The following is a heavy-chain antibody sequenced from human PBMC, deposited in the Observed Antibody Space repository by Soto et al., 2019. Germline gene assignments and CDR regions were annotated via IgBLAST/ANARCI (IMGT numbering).Heavy chain of an antibody. CDR2: TRTDGGGT. Sequence: EVQRLESGGGLVQPGGSVRLSCAASGFTLSDFDMGWVRQAPGKGLEWISLTRTDGGGTYYAYSVEGRLTVSRDTSTNTLYLQMNNLRGEDTALYYGVKDRRGGEYPAFDLWGKGTMVTVSS. CDR1: GFTLSDFD. J-gene: IGHJ3*01. V-gene: IGHV3-23*01. CDR3: VKDRRGGEYPAFDL. D-gene: IGHD2-21*01.